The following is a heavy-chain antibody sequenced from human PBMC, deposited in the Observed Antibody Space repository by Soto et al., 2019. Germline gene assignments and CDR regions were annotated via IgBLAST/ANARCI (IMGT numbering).Heavy chain of an antibody. CDR2: ISYDGSNK. CDR1: GFTFSSYG. CDR3: AKGLGYCSSTSCSIGY. Sequence: GGSLRLSCAASGFTFSSYGMHWVRQAPGKGLEWVAVISYDGSNKYYADSVKGRFTSSKDNSKNTLYLQMNSLRAEDTAVYYCAKGLGYCSSTSCSIGYWGQGTLVTVSS. V-gene: IGHV3-30*18. J-gene: IGHJ4*02. D-gene: IGHD2-2*01.